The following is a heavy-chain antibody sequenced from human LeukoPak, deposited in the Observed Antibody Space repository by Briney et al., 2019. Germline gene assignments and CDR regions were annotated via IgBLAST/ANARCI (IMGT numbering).Heavy chain of an antibody. Sequence: GSLRLSCAASGFTFSNAWMNWVRQAPGKGLEWVGEIYHSGSTNYNPSLKSRVIISIDMSKSQFSLKLSSVTAADTAVYFCASGDYWYFDLWGRGTLVTVSS. CDR1: GFTFSNAW. J-gene: IGHJ2*01. CDR3: ASGDYWYFDL. CDR2: IYHSGST. D-gene: IGHD4-17*01. V-gene: IGHV4-4*01.